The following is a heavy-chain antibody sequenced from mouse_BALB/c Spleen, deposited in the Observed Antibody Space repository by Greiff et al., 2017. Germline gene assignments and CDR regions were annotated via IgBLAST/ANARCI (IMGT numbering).Heavy chain of an antibody. CDR3: DSRITAAFDY. CDR1: GYTFTSYW. D-gene: IGHD1-2*01. V-gene: IGHV1S81*02. J-gene: IGHJ2*01. Sequence: QVQLQQPGAELVKPGASVKLSCKASGYTFTSYWMHWVKQRPGQGLEWIGEINPSNGRTNYNEKFKSKATLTVDKSSSTAYMQLSSLTSEDSAVYYCDSRITAAFDYWGQGTTLTVSA. CDR2: INPSNGRT.